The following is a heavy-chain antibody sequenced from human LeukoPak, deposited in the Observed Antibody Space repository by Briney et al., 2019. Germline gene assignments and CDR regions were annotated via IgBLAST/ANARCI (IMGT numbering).Heavy chain of an antibody. D-gene: IGHD3-10*01. CDR1: GGSISSSSYY. V-gene: IGHV4-39*07. Sequence: SETLSLTCTVSGGSISSSSYYWGWIRQPPGKGLEWIGTIYYNGRTYYNPSLKSRLTISVDTSKNQFSLKLSSVTAADTAVYYCARDRSWFGGWFDPWGQGTLVTVSS. CDR3: ARDRSWFGGWFDP. J-gene: IGHJ5*02. CDR2: IYYNGRT.